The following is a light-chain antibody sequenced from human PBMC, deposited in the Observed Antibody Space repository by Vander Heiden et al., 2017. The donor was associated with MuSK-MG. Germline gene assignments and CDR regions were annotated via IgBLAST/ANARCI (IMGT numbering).Light chain of an antibody. Sequence: DIQMTQSPSSLSASVGDRVTIICRASQSIITYLNWYQQKPGKAPNLLIYAASNLRSGVPSRFSGSGSGTDFTLTITSLQPEDFTTYFCQQSDSTPQTFGQGTKVEIK. J-gene: IGKJ1*01. CDR2: AAS. CDR1: QSIITY. CDR3: QQSDSTPQT. V-gene: IGKV1-39*01.